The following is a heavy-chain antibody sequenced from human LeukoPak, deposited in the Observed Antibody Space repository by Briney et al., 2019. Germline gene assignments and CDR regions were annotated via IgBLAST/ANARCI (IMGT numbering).Heavy chain of an antibody. CDR1: GFTFSSYS. D-gene: IGHD5-12*01. CDR2: IISSSSYI. V-gene: IGHV3-21*01. CDR3: AKIATFGYATSGRHCLDS. J-gene: IGHJ5*01. Sequence: GGSLRLSCAASGFTFSSYSMIWVRQAPGKGLEWVSSIISSSSYIYYADSVKGRFTISRDNDKNSLYLQMNSLRAEDTAVYYCAKIATFGYATSGRHCLDSWGQGTLVTVSS.